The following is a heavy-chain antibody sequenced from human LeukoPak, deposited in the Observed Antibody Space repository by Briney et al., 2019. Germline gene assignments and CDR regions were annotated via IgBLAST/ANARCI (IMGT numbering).Heavy chain of an antibody. V-gene: IGHV3-7*01. CDR1: GFTFSSYW. D-gene: IGHD2-2*02. Sequence: GGSLRLSCAASGFTFSSYWMTWVRQAPGKGLEWVANIKDDGTAEYYVDSVKGRFTVSRDNTKNSLRLQMNSLRAEDTAVYYCVRYCRSACCYNEVLDYWGQGTLVTVSS. CDR3: VRYCRSACCYNEVLDY. J-gene: IGHJ4*02. CDR2: IKDDGTAE.